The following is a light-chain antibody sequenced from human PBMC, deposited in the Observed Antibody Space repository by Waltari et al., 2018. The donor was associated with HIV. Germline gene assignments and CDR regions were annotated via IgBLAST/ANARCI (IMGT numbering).Light chain of an antibody. CDR2: STN. V-gene: IGLV8-61*01. Sequence: QTVVTQEPSFSVSPGGTVTLTCGLSSGSVSTSYYPRWYQQTPGQAPRTLISSTNTRSSGVPDRFSGSILGNKAALTITGAQADDESDYDCVLYMGSGIGVFGGGTKLTVL. CDR3: VLYMGSGIGV. CDR1: SGSVSTSYY. J-gene: IGLJ2*01.